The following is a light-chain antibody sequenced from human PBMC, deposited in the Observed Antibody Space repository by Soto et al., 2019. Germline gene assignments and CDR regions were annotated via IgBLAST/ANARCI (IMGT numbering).Light chain of an antibody. Sequence: EIVLTQSPGTLTLSPGERATLSCRASQSVTSTYLAWYQQRPGQAPRLLMYGASFRATGIPDRFSGSGSETDFTLIIGRLEPEDFAVYYCQQYSSSPLTFGQGTKLEFK. CDR2: GAS. CDR1: QSVTSTY. V-gene: IGKV3-20*01. CDR3: QQYSSSPLT. J-gene: IGKJ2*01.